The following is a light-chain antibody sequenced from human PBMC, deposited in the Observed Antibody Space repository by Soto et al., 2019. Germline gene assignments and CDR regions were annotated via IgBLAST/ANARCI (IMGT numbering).Light chain of an antibody. Sequence: EIVLTQSPGTLSLSPGERATLSCRASQTVNSNYLAWYQQKPGQAPRLLISGASIRATGVPNRFSGSGSGTDFTLTITRLEPEDFAVYYCQQRSNWPPDKYTFGQGTKLEI. CDR3: QQRSNWPPDKYT. J-gene: IGKJ2*01. V-gene: IGKV3D-20*02. CDR1: QTVNSNY. CDR2: GAS.